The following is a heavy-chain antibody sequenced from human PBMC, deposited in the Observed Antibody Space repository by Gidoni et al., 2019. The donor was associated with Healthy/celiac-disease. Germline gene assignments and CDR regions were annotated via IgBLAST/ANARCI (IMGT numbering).Heavy chain of an antibody. Sequence: QVQLQESGPGLVKPSETLSLTCTVSGGSISSYYWSWIRQPPGKGLEWIGYIYYSGSTNYNPSLKSRVTISVDTSKNQFSLKLSSVTAADTAVYYCGRYQYNWFDPWGQGTLVTVSS. CDR3: GRYQYNWFDP. J-gene: IGHJ5*02. CDR1: GGSISSYY. CDR2: IYYSGST. V-gene: IGHV4-59*01. D-gene: IGHD2-2*01.